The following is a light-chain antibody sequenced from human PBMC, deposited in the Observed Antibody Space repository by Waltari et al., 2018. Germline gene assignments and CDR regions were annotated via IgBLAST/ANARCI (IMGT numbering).Light chain of an antibody. CDR2: GNN. J-gene: IGLJ2*01. Sequence: QSVLTQPPSVSGAPGQRVSISCTGSSSNIGAGYDVHWYQQVPGTAPKLLIYGNNNRPSGVPDRFSGSKSGTSASLAITVLQAEDEADYYCQSYDTSLSGTVVFGGGTRLTVL. V-gene: IGLV1-40*01. CDR3: QSYDTSLSGTVV. CDR1: SSNIGAGYD.